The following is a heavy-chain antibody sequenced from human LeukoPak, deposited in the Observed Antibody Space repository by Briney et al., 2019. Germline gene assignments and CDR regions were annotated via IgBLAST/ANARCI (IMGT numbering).Heavy chain of an antibody. J-gene: IGHJ6*03. Sequence: GGSLRLSCAASEFSVGSNYMTWVRQAPGKGLEWVSLIYSGGSTYYADSVKGRFTIPRDNSKNTLSLQMNSLRPEDTAVYYCTRAGGLVRGVHYYYYMDVWGKGTTVTISS. CDR1: EFSVGSNY. D-gene: IGHD3-10*01. V-gene: IGHV3-66*02. CDR2: IYSGGST. CDR3: TRAGGLVRGVHYYYYMDV.